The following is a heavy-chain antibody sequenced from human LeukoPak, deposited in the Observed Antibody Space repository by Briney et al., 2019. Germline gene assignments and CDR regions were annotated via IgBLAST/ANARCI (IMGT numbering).Heavy chain of an antibody. D-gene: IGHD5-24*01. V-gene: IGHV3-23*01. Sequence: GGSLRLSCAVSGFTFRDAAMTWVRQAPGKGLEWVSLISSSGNNAYYADSVKGRFTISRDNSKNTLSPQMNSLRVEDTAIYYCAKDKQLSTWGLGTMVTVSS. J-gene: IGHJ3*01. CDR1: GFTFRDAA. CDR3: AKDKQLST. CDR2: ISSSGNNA.